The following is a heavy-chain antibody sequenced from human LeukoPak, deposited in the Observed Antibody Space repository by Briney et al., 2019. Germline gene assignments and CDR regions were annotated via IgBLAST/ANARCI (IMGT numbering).Heavy chain of an antibody. V-gene: IGHV3-21*01. J-gene: IGHJ5*01. Sequence: GGSLRLSCETSGFSFSNYAMNWVRQIPGKGLEWVPSISIGSSHISYAESMKGRFTMSRDNSKNSVTLEMTSLRVEDTAVYYCARSTHSWFGWFEFWGQGTLVTVAS. CDR1: GFSFSNYA. CDR2: ISIGSSHI. CDR3: ARSTHSWFGWFEF. D-gene: IGHD3-10*01.